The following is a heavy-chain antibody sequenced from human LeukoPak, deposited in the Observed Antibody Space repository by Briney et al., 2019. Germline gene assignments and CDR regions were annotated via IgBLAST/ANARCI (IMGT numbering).Heavy chain of an antibody. J-gene: IGHJ6*02. V-gene: IGHV3-30*18. D-gene: IGHD2-15*01. Sequence: GRSLRLSCAASGFTLSSYGMHWVRQAQGKGLEWVAVISYDGSNKYYADSVKGRFTISRDNSKNTLYLQMNSLRAEDTAVYYCAKGGANIVVVVAPRDYYGMDVWGQGTTVTVSS. CDR2: ISYDGSNK. CDR1: GFTLSSYG. CDR3: AKGGANIVVVVAPRDYYGMDV.